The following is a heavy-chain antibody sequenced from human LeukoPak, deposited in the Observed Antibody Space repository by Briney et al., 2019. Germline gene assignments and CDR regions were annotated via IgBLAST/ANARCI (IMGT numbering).Heavy chain of an antibody. V-gene: IGHV3-21*01. D-gene: IGHD4-17*01. CDR3: ARDGGYGDPLCMEV. CDR1: GFTFSSFS. CDR2: ISSSSSYI. J-gene: IGHJ6*04. Sequence: GGSLRLSCAASGFTFSSFSMNWVRQAPGKGLEWGSSISSSSSYIYYADSVKGRFTISRDNAKNSLYLQMNSLRAEDTAVYYCARDGGYGDPLCMEVWGKGPTVTVSS.